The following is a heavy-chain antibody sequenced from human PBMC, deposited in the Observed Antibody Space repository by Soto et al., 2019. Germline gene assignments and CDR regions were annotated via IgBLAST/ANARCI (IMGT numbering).Heavy chain of an antibody. CDR1: GYSFTSYG. CDR2: ISPYNGHT. J-gene: IGHJ6*02. Sequence: QVQLVQSAGEVKKPGASVKVSCKASGYSFTSYGISWVRRAPGQGLEWMGWISPYNGHTQFVQRFQGRVTMTTDTATKTAYMELRNLRSDDTAHYYCARGLTIVPATHPRLENYAMDAWGQGTTVIVSS. D-gene: IGHD2-2*01. V-gene: IGHV1-18*01. CDR3: ARGLTIVPATHPRLENYAMDA.